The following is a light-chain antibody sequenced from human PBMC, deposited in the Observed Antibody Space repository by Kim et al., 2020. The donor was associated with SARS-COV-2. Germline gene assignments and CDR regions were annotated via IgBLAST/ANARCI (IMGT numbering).Light chain of an antibody. CDR2: AAS. CDR3: QRYNSAPWT. Sequence: DIQMTQSPSSLSAAVGDKVTITCRASQGISNNLAWYQHKPGKAPKLLIYAASALQSEVPSRFSGSGSGTEFTLTISSLQPEDVATFYCQRYNSAPWTFGQGTRVEI. V-gene: IGKV1-27*01. J-gene: IGKJ1*01. CDR1: QGISNN.